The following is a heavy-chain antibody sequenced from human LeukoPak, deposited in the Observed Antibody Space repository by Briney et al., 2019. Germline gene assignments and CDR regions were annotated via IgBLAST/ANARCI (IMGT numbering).Heavy chain of an antibody. V-gene: IGHV4-59*01. CDR1: GGSFSGYY. CDR2: IYYSGST. Sequence: SETLSLTCAVYGGSFSGYYWSWIRQPPGKGLEWIGYIYYSGSTNYNPSLKSRVTISVDTSKNQFSLKLSSVTAADTAVYYCASGVGPNDSFDYWGQGTLVTVSS. D-gene: IGHD3-3*01. J-gene: IGHJ4*02. CDR3: ASGVGPNDSFDY.